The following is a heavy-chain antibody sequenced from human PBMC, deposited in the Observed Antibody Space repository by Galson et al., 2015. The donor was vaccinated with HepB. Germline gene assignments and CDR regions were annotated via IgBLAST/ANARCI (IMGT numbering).Heavy chain of an antibody. CDR3: VKGDGVVPAAEYFQH. J-gene: IGHJ1*01. CDR1: GFTFSSYA. CDR2: ISSNGGST. D-gene: IGHD2-2*01. V-gene: IGHV3-64D*06. Sequence: SLRLSCAASGFTFSSYAMHWVRQAPWKGLEYVSAISSNGGSTYYADSVKGRFTISRDNSKNTLYLQMSSLRAEDTAVYYCVKGDGVVPAAEYFQHWGQGTLVTVSS.